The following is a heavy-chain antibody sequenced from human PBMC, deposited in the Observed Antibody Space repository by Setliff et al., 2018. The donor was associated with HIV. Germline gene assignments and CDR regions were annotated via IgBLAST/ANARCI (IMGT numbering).Heavy chain of an antibody. CDR1: GASISSYY. D-gene: IGHD2-15*01. CDR2: IFASGDT. J-gene: IGHJ5*02. V-gene: IGHV4-4*09. CDR3: ARAPLSGGSFGWFDP. Sequence: PSETLSLTCTVSGASISSYYWNWIRQPPGKGLEWIGFIFASGDTKYNPSLQSRVSMSIDTSKNQFSLKLSSVTAADTAVYYCARAPLSGGSFGWFDPWGQGTLVTVSS.